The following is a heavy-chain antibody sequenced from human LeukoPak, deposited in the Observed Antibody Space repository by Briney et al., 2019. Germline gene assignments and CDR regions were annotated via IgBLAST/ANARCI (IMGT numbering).Heavy chain of an antibody. CDR2: IYYSGST. CDR3: ARGGYSCDY. V-gene: IGHV4-59*01. J-gene: IGHJ4*02. Sequence: TSETPSLTCTVSGGSISSYYWSWIRQPPGKGLEWIGYIYYSGSTNYNPSLKSRVTISVDTSKNQFSLKLSSVTAADTAVYYCARGGYSCDYWGQGTLVTVSS. CDR1: GGSISSYY. D-gene: IGHD5-18*01.